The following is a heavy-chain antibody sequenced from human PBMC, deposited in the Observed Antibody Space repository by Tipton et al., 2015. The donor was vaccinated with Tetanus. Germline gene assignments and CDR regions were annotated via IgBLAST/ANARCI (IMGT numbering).Heavy chain of an antibody. CDR2: IYRGGSTT. D-gene: IGHD3-10*01. Sequence: GSLRLSCTDSGFSFSSYSLSWVRQAPGKGLEWVSVIYRGGSTTYYRDSVKGRFTISRDDSKNTLFLRMSSLRGEDTAVYYCAKTMVRGVLSPFDPWGQGTLVTVSS. CDR3: AKTMVRGVLSPFDP. CDR1: GFSFSSYS. J-gene: IGHJ5*02. V-gene: IGHV3-23*03.